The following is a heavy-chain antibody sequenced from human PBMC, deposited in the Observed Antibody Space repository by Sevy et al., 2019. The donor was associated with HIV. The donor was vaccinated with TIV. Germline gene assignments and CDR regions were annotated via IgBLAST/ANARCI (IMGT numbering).Heavy chain of an antibody. V-gene: IGHV3-11*01. CDR3: ASPVGYSYGYYYYYGMDV. CDR1: GFSLSDYY. D-gene: IGHD5-18*01. J-gene: IGHJ6*02. Sequence: GGSLRLSCAASGFSLSDYYMSWIRQAPGKGLEWVSYISSSGSTIYYADSVKGRFTISRDNAKNSLYLQMNSLRAEDTAVYYCASPVGYSYGYYYYYGMDVWGQGTTVTVSS. CDR2: ISSSGSTI.